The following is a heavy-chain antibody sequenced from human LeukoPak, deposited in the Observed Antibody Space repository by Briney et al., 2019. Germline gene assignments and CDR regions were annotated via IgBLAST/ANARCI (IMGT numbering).Heavy chain of an antibody. Sequence: GGTLRLSCAASGFPFSTYGMRWVRQAPGKGLEWVAVISYDGSDQYYADSVKGRFTVSRDNSKNTLYLQMNSLRVEDTAVYYCAKLGCSSTRCYINYWGQGTLVTVSS. CDR2: ISYDGSDQ. J-gene: IGHJ4*02. CDR3: AKLGCSSTRCYINY. D-gene: IGHD2-2*01. V-gene: IGHV3-30*18. CDR1: GFPFSTYG.